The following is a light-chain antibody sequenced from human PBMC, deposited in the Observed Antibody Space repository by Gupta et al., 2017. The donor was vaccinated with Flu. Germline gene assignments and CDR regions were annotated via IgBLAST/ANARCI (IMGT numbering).Light chain of an antibody. V-gene: IGLV2-8*01. Sequence: HSAPTPPPPASGSPGQSVTTARRGASSNVVGCNYVSWYQQNPGKAPKLIIFDGNKRPSGVPERFSGSSSGNTASLTITGLQAGDEADYYCSLCENTSPFHYVFGGGTKVTVL. CDR2: DGN. CDR3: SLCENTSPFHYV. CDR1: SSNVVGCNY. J-gene: IGLJ1*01.